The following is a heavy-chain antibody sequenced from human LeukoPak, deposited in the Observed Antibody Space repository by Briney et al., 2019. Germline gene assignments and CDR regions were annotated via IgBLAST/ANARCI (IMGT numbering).Heavy chain of an antibody. D-gene: IGHD3-10*01. CDR3: ARGPTLVRGVIMPDSVGGMDV. CDR1: GFTFTNYD. CDR2: MNPNSGNT. J-gene: IGHJ6*02. Sequence: GASVKVSYKASGFTFTNYDINWVRQGPGQGLEWMGWMNPNSGNTRYAQKVQGRITMTRDTSISTAYMELSSLRSEDTAVYYCARGPTLVRGVIMPDSVGGMDVWGQGTTVTVSS. V-gene: IGHV1-8*01.